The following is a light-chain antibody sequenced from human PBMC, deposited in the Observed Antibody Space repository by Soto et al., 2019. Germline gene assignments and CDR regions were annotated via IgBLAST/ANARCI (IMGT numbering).Light chain of an antibody. CDR2: EVS. V-gene: IGLV2-14*01. Sequence: QSVLTQPACVSGSPGQSITISCTGTSSDVGGYNYVSWYQQHPGKAPKLMIYEVSYRPSGVSNRFSGSKSGNTASLTISGLQAEDEADYYCCSYTTSSTYVFGTGTKLTVL. J-gene: IGLJ1*01. CDR1: SSDVGGYNY. CDR3: CSYTTSSTYV.